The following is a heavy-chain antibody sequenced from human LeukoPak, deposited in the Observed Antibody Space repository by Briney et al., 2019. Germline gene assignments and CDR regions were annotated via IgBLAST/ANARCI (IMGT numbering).Heavy chain of an antibody. D-gene: IGHD6-19*01. V-gene: IGHV1-2*02. CDR1: GYTFTGYY. CDR3: AREDVKTRYSSGWKKFDY. J-gene: IGHJ4*02. Sequence: ASVKVSCKASGYTFTGYYMHWVRQAPGQGLEWMGWINPNSGGTNYAQKFQGRVTMTRDTSISTAYMELSRLRSDDTAVYYCAREDVKTRYSSGWKKFDYWGQGTLVTVSS. CDR2: INPNSGGT.